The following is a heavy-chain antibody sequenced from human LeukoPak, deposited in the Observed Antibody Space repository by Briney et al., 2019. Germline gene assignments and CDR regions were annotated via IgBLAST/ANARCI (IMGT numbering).Heavy chain of an antibody. CDR2: IKSKTDGGTT. D-gene: IGHD1-26*01. Sequence: GGSLRLSCAASGFTFSNAWMSWVRQAPGKGLEWVGRIKSKTDGGTTDYAAPVKGRFTISRDDSKNTLYLQMNSLKTEDTAVCYCTTVISYSGSYGYFQHWGQGTLVTVSS. J-gene: IGHJ1*01. CDR1: GFTFSNAW. CDR3: TTVISYSGSYGYFQH. V-gene: IGHV3-15*01.